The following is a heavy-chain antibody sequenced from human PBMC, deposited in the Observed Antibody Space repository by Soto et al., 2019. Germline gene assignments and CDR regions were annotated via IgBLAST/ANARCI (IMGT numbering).Heavy chain of an antibody. CDR3: ARANIGAAGEVYYYYGMDV. D-gene: IGHD3-10*01. Sequence: SETLSLTCTVSGGSISSGDYYWSWIRQPPGKGLEWIGYMYHSGSNYYNPSLKSRVTISVDTSKNQFSLKLSTVTAADTAVYYCARANIGAAGEVYYYYGMDVWGQGTTVTVSS. CDR1: GGSISSGDYY. V-gene: IGHV4-30-4*01. CDR2: MYHSGSN. J-gene: IGHJ6*02.